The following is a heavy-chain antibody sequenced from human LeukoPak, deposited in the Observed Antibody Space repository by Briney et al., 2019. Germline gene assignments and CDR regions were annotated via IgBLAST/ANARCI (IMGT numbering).Heavy chain of an antibody. CDR2: ISSSSTTI. V-gene: IGHV3-48*04. D-gene: IGHD4-11*01. CDR3: ARDHFDYRLDY. Sequence: PGGSLRLSCAASGFTFSDYNMNWVRQAPGKGLEWISYISSSSTTIYYADSVKGRITISRDNAKNSLYLQMNSLRVEDTAVYLCARDHFDYRLDYWGQGTLVTVSS. CDR1: GFTFSDYN. J-gene: IGHJ4*02.